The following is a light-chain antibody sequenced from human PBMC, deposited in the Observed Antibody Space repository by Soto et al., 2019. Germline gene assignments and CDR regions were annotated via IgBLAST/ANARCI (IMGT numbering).Light chain of an antibody. CDR3: QQYGSSPPIT. CDR2: GAS. J-gene: IGKJ5*01. Sequence: EIVLTQSPGTLSLSPGERATLSCRASQSVSSSYLAWYQQKPGQAPRLLIYGASSRATGIPDRFSGSGSGTDFTLTISRLEHEDVAVYYYQQYGSSPPITFGQGTRLEIK. V-gene: IGKV3-20*01. CDR1: QSVSSSY.